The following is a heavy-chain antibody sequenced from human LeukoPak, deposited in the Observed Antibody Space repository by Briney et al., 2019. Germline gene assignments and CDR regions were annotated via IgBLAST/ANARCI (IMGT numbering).Heavy chain of an antibody. CDR3: ARMARDSSGWYVAEYFQH. CDR2: ISSSGSTI. V-gene: IGHV3-11*01. D-gene: IGHD6-19*01. J-gene: IGHJ1*01. CDR1: RFTFSSYA. Sequence: GGSLRLSCAASRFTFSSYAMSWIRQAPGKGLEWVSYISSSGSTIYYADSVKGRFTISRDNAKNSLYLQMNSLRAEDTAVYYCARMARDSSGWYVAEYFQHWGQGTLVTVSS.